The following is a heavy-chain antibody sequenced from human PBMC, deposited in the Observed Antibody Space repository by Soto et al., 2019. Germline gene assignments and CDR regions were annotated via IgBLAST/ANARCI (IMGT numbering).Heavy chain of an antibody. CDR3: ARGLRRDAFDI. J-gene: IGHJ3*02. CDR2: IISIFGTA. CDR1: GGTFSSYA. Sequence: GASVKVSCKASGGTFSSYAISWVRQAPGQGREWMGGIISIFGTANYAQKFQGRVTITADESTSTADMELSSLRSEDTAVYYCARGLRRDAFDIWGQGTMVTVSS. D-gene: IGHD5-12*01. V-gene: IGHV1-69*13.